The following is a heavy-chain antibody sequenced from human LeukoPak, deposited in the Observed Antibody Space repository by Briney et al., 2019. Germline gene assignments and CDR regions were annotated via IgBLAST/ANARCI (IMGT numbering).Heavy chain of an antibody. D-gene: IGHD3-22*01. CDR3: ARRNYDRFDP. CDR2: MNPNSGNT. Sequence: ASVKVSCKASGYTFTSYDINWVRQATGQGLEWTGWMNPNSGNTGYAQKFQGRVTITRNTAISTVYMEMSSLRSEDTAVYYCARRNYDRFDPWGQGTLVTVSS. V-gene: IGHV1-8*03. CDR1: GYTFTSYD. J-gene: IGHJ5*02.